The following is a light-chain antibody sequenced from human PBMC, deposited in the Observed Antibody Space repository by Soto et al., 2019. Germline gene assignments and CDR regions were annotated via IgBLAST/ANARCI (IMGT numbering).Light chain of an antibody. CDR2: RVS. CDR3: MQATQSLWK. CDR1: QSLVHGDGNTY. V-gene: IGKV2-24*01. Sequence: DIVMTQSPLSSPVTLGQSASISCRSSQSLVHGDGNTYLSWFQQRPGQPPRLLIYRVSHRFAGGPDRFSGSGAGTDFTLTISRVEPADVGVYYCMQATQSLWKCGQGTKGDIK. J-gene: IGKJ1*01.